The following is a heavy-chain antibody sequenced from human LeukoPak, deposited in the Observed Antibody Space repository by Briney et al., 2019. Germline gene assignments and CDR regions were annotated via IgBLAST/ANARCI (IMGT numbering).Heavy chain of an antibody. D-gene: IGHD3-22*01. CDR3: AGERTMIVVHGFDP. V-gene: IGHV3-7*01. CDR1: GFTFSSYW. CDR2: IKQDGSEK. Sequence: GGSLRLSCAASGFTFSSYWMSWVRQAPGKGLEWVANIKQDGSEKYYVDPVKGRFTISRDNAKNSLYLQMNSLRAEDTAVYYCAGERTMIVVHGFDPWGQGTLVTVSP. J-gene: IGHJ5*02.